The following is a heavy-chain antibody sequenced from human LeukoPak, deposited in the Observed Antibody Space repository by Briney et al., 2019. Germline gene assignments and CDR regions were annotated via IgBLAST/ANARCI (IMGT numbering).Heavy chain of an antibody. V-gene: IGHV3-48*03. J-gene: IGHJ4*02. Sequence: GGSLRLSCAASGFTFSSYEMNWVRHAPGEGLEWVSYISSSGSTIYYADSVKGRFTISRDNAKNSLYLQMNSLRAEDTAVYYCARESRSSGWDYFDYWGQGTPVTVSS. CDR2: ISSSGSTI. CDR1: GFTFSSYE. CDR3: ARESRSSGWDYFDY. D-gene: IGHD6-19*01.